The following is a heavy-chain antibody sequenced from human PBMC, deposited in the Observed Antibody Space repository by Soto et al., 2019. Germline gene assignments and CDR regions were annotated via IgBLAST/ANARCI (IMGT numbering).Heavy chain of an antibody. V-gene: IGHV1-69*12. CDR3: ATLGQLGDALDFQH. D-gene: IGHD6-6*01. J-gene: IGHJ1*01. CDR1: GGTFSSYA. CDR2: IIPIFGTA. Sequence: QVQLVQSGAEVKKPGSSVKVSCKASGGTFSSYAISWVRQAPGQGLEWMGGIIPIFGTANYAQKFQGRVTITADESTRTAYMELSSLRSEDTAVYYCATLGQLGDALDFQHWGQGTLVTVSS.